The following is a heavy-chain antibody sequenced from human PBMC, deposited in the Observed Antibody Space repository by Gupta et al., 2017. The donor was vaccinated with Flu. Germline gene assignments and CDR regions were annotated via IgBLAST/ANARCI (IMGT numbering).Heavy chain of an antibody. J-gene: IGHJ4*02. D-gene: IGHD3-10*01. CDR3: ATDLRGGYFDY. CDR2: IIPMFGTA. CDR1: GGTFNSYA. Sequence: QVQLVQSGAEVKTPGSSVKVSCKASGGTFNSYAVIWVRQAPGQGLEWLGGIIPMFGTAKYAQKFQGRVTISADESTSTAYMELSSLRSEDTAVYYCATDLRGGYFDYWGQGTLVTVSS. V-gene: IGHV1-69*01.